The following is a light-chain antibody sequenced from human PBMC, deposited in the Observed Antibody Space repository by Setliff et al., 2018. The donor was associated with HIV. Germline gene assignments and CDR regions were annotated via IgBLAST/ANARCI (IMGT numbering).Light chain of an antibody. CDR3: TSYTSSSTYV. V-gene: IGLV2-14*01. CDR2: DVS. Sequence: SALTQPASVSGSPGQSITISCTGTSSDLGGYNYVSWYQQHPGKAPKLMIYDVSNRPSGVSNRFSGSKSGNTASLTISGLQADDEADYYCTSYTSSSTYVFGTGTKGTVL. CDR1: SSDLGGYNY. J-gene: IGLJ1*01.